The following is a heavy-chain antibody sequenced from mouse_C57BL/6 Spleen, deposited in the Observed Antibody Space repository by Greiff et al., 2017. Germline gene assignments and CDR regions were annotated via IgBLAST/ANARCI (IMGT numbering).Heavy chain of an antibody. V-gene: IGHV1-80*01. CDR2: IYPGDGDT. CDR3: ARKGGNWSYYAMDY. CDR1: GYAFSSYW. J-gene: IGHJ4*01. D-gene: IGHD2-1*01. Sequence: VQLQQSGAELVKPGASVKISCKASGYAFSSYWMNWVKQRPGKGLEWIGQIYPGDGDTNYNGKFKGTATLTADKSSSTAYMQLSSLTSEDSAVYCCARKGGNWSYYAMDYWGQGTSVTVSS.